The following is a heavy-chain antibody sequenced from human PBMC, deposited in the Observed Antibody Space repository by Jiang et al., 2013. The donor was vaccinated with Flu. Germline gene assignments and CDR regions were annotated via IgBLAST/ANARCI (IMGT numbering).Heavy chain of an antibody. CDR2: IRYDGSNK. J-gene: IGHJ6*02. V-gene: IGHV3-30*02. CDR3: AKAIVATPYYYYGMDV. Sequence: TFSSYGMHWVRQAPGKGLEWVAFIRYDGSNKYYADSVKGRFTISRDNSKNTLYLQMNSLRAEDTAVYYCAKAIVATPYYYYGMDVWGQGTTVTVSS. CDR1: TFSSYG. D-gene: IGHD5-12*01.